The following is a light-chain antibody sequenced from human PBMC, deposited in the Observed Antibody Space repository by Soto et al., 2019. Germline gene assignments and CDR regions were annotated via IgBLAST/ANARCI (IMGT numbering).Light chain of an antibody. CDR1: SSDVGNYNL. J-gene: IGLJ2*01. V-gene: IGLV2-23*02. CDR2: EVI. CDR3: CSYAGSTAL. Sequence: QSALTQPASVSGSPGQSITISCTGTSSDVGNYNLVSWYQQVPGKAPKLIIYEVIQRPSGVSNRFSGSKSGNTASLTISGLQAEDEGDYYCCSYAGSTALFGGGTTLTVL.